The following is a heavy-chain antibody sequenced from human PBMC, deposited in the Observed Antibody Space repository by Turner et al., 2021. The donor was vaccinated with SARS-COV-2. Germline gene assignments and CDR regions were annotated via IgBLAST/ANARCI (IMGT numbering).Heavy chain of an antibody. CDR3: ARGNRTVSSSDDYYYYYGMDV. CDR2: INHSGST. J-gene: IGHJ6*02. V-gene: IGHV4-34*01. D-gene: IGHD6-13*01. CDR1: GGSFSGYY. Sequence: QVQLQQWGAGLLKRSETLSLTCTVYGGSFSGYYWSWIRQPPGKGLEWIGEINHSGSTNYNPSLKSRVTISVDTTKHQFSLKLSSVTAAETAVYYCARGNRTVSSSDDYYYYYGMDVWGQGTTVTVSS.